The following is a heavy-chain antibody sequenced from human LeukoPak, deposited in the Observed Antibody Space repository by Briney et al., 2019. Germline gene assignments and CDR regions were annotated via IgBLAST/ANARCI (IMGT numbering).Heavy chain of an antibody. Sequence: GSLSLSCAASGFTFSTYEMNWARQAPGKGLEWISYISSSGSMIYYADSSKGRFTVSRATAKNSLYMQMTSLTVEDTAVYYCAREVADCGGDCLAPWGQGTLVTVSS. CDR2: ISSSGSMI. D-gene: IGHD2-21*02. V-gene: IGHV3-48*03. J-gene: IGHJ5*02. CDR1: GFTFSTYE. CDR3: AREVADCGGDCLAP.